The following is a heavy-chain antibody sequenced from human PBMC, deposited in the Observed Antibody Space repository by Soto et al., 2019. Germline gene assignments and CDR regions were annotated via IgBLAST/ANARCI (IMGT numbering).Heavy chain of an antibody. CDR2: ISAYNGNT. CDR3: ARLLSPGIAAAGTSGYYYGMDV. CDR1: GYTFTSYG. J-gene: IGHJ6*02. Sequence: GASVKVSCKASGYTFTSYGISWVRQAPGQGLEWMGWISAYNGNTNYAQKLQGRVTMTTDTSTSTAYMELRSLRSDDTAVYYCARLLSPGIAAAGTSGYYYGMDVWGQGTTVTVSS. D-gene: IGHD6-13*01. V-gene: IGHV1-18*01.